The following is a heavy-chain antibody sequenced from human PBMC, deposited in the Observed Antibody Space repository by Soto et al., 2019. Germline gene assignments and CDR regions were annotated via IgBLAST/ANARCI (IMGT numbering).Heavy chain of an antibody. J-gene: IGHJ6*03. CDR2: IWSDGSNQ. CDR3: ARERTFGENNHNYMDV. D-gene: IGHD3-10*01. V-gene: IGHV3-33*01. Sequence: QVQLVESGGGVVQPGGSLRLSCAASAFTFSRHGMHWVRQAPGKGLQWVGVIWSDGSNQRYAESVKGRFTISRDNFKNTLDLQRNSLRAEDTAVYYCARERTFGENNHNYMDVWGTGITVTVSS. CDR1: AFTFSRHG.